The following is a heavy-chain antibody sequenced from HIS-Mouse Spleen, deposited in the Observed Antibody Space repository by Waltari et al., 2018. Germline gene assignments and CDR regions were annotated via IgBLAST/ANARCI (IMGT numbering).Heavy chain of an antibody. V-gene: IGHV3-30*03. D-gene: IGHD6-13*01. CDR1: GFTFSSYG. J-gene: IGHJ4*02. CDR2: ISYDGSNK. Sequence: QVQLVESGGGVVQPGRSLRLSCAASGFTFSSYGMHWVRQAPGKGVEWVAVISYDGSNKYYADSVKGRFTISRDNSKNTLYLQMNSLRAEDTAVYYAQAAGTRYDYWGQGTLVTVSS. CDR3: QAAGTRYDY.